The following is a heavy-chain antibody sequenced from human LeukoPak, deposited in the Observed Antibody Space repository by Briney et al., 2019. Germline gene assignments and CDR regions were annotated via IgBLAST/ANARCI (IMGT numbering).Heavy chain of an antibody. Sequence: GGCLRLSCEGSGFTFSNYWMGWVRQAPGKGLQWVANIKTDGSEKYYVDSVKGRFTISRDNSKNTLYLQMNSLRAEDTAVYYCARRVARTGIYAFDIWGQGTMVTVSS. D-gene: IGHD1-1*01. J-gene: IGHJ3*02. CDR2: IKTDGSEK. V-gene: IGHV3-7*03. CDR3: ARRVARTGIYAFDI. CDR1: GFTFSNYW.